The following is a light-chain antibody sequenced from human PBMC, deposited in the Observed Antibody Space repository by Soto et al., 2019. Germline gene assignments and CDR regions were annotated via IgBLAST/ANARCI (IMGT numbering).Light chain of an antibody. CDR2: DAS. CDR3: QLRSNWPPLYT. J-gene: IGKJ2*01. CDR1: QSVSNY. Sequence: EIVLTQSPATLSLSPGERATLSCRASQSVSNYLAWYQQKPGQAPRLLISDASNRATGIPARFSGSGSGTDFTLTISCLEPEDFAVYYCQLRSNWPPLYTFGEGTKLDIK. V-gene: IGKV3-11*01.